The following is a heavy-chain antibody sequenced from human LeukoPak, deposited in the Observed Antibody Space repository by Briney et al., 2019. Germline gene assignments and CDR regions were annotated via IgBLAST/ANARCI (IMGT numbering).Heavy chain of an antibody. J-gene: IGHJ5*02. D-gene: IGHD2-15*01. Sequence: GGSLRLSCAASGFTFNNYAMTWVRQAPGKGLEWVANIKQDGSAKYYVDSVKGRFTISRDNAENSLHLQMNSLRVEDTAVYYCASNVLKTWGQGTLVTVSS. CDR1: GFTFNNYA. CDR3: ASNVLKT. V-gene: IGHV3-7*02. CDR2: IKQDGSAK.